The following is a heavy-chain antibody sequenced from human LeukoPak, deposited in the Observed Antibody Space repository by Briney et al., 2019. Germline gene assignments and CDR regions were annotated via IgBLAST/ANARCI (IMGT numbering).Heavy chain of an antibody. V-gene: IGHV3-48*01. Sequence: GSLRLSCAASGFTFSSFSMNWVRQAPGKGLEWVSYISGSSSTIYYADSVKGRFTISRDNAKNSLYLQMSSLRGEDTAVYYCARGPRIAGYYFDYWGQGTLVTVSS. J-gene: IGHJ4*02. CDR3: ARGPRIAGYYFDY. CDR1: GFTFSSFS. D-gene: IGHD6-13*01. CDR2: ISGSSSTI.